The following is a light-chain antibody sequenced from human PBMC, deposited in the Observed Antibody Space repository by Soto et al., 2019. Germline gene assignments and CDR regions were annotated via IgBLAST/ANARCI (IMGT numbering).Light chain of an antibody. V-gene: IGKV1-5*03. CDR1: QSISVW. J-gene: IGKJ1*01. Sequence: DIHMTQSPSTLSASVGDRVTITCRASQSISVWLAWYQQKPGKAPNLLIYKTSSLETGVPSRSSGSGSGTEFTLTISSLQPDDFAPYYCQHYNDYSWTFGQGTKVQIK. CDR3: QHYNDYSWT. CDR2: KTS.